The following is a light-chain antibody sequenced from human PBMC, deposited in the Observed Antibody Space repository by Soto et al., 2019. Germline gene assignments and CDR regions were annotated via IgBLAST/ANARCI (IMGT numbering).Light chain of an antibody. CDR3: QQYNSYSPLT. CDR2: DTF. CDR1: QSIGSW. J-gene: IGKJ4*01. Sequence: DIQMTQSPSSLSASVGDRVSITCRASQSIGSWLAWYQQKPGKAPTRLMFDTFSLSSGVPSRFSGSRSGPEFTLTISSLQPDAYATYYGQQYNSYSPLTFGGGNKVDI. V-gene: IGKV1-5*01.